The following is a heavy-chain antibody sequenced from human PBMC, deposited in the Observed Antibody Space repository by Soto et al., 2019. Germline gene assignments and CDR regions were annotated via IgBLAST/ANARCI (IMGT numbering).Heavy chain of an antibody. J-gene: IGHJ4*02. CDR1: GYTFTGYA. D-gene: IGHD6-19*01. CDR2: INAGNGNT. Sequence: QVQLVQSGAEEKKPGASVKVSCKASGYTFTGYAMHWVRQAPGQRLEWMGWINAGNGNTKYSQKFQGRVTITRDTSARRAYMELRSLRSEDPAVYYCARAVAVAADFDYWGQGTLVTVSS. CDR3: ARAVAVAADFDY. V-gene: IGHV1-3*05.